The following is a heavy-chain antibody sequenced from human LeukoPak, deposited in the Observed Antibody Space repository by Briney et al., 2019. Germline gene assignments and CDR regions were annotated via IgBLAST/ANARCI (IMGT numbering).Heavy chain of an antibody. CDR2: IIPIFGTA. Sequence: ASVKVSCKASGGTFSSYAISWVRQAPGQGLEWMGGIIPIFGTANYAQKFQGRVTITAYKSTSTAYMELSSLRSEDTAVYYCAILGYCSGGSCYSADYWGQGTLVTVSS. CDR1: GGTFSSYA. D-gene: IGHD2-15*01. J-gene: IGHJ4*02. CDR3: AILGYCSGGSCYSADY. V-gene: IGHV1-69*06.